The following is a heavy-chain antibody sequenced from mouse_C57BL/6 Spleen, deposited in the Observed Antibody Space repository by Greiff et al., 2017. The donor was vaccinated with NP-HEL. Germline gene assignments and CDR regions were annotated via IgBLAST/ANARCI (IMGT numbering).Heavy chain of an antibody. Sequence: QVQLKQPGTELVKPGASVKLSCKASGYTFTSYWMHWVKQRPGQGLEWIGNINPSNGGTNYNEKFKSKATLTVDKSSSTAYMQLSSLTSEDSAVYYCARGSSYSAWFAYWGQGTLVTVSA. CDR3: ARGSSYSAWFAY. V-gene: IGHV1-53*01. CDR1: GYTFTSYW. CDR2: INPSNGGT. D-gene: IGHD1-1*01. J-gene: IGHJ3*01.